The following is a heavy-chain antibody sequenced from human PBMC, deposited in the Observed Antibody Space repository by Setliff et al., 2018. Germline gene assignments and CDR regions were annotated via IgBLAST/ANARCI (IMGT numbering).Heavy chain of an antibody. J-gene: IGHJ3*01. V-gene: IGHV5-51*01. CDR1: GYMFSDYW. CDR2: IYPGDSDT. Sequence: GESLKISCKGSGYMFSDYWIVWVRQMPGKGLEWMGIIYPGDSDTRYRPSFQGQVTISADKSINTAYLEWSGLKASDTAMYYCASPSAGWTKPFDVWGQGTMVTVSS. CDR3: ASPSAGWTKPFDV. D-gene: IGHD6-19*01.